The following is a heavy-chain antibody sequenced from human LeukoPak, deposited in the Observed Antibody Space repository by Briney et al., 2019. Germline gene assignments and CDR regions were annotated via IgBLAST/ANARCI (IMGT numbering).Heavy chain of an antibody. D-gene: IGHD5-24*01. CDR2: ISYDRNNK. CDR3: AKDRDDYGATYFFDY. J-gene: IGHJ4*02. Sequence: GGSLRLSCVASGFTFSRYGMHWVRQAPGKGLEWVAVISYDRNNKYNADSVKGRFTISRDNSKNTLYLQMNSLRAEDTAVYYCAKDRDDYGATYFFDYWGPGTLVTVSS. CDR1: GFTFSRYG. V-gene: IGHV3-30*18.